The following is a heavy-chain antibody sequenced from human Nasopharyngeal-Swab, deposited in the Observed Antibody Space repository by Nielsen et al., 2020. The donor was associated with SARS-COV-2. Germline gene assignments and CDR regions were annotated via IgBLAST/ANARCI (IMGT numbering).Heavy chain of an antibody. Sequence: SVKVSCKGSGGTLSSYAIRWERQAPGQGLEWMGGIIPIFGTANYAQKFQGRVTITADESTSTAYMELSSLRSEDTAVYYSARNPGVVLEYGWFDPWGQGTLVTVSS. CDR3: ARNPGVVLEYGWFDP. CDR2: IIPIFGTA. J-gene: IGHJ5*02. D-gene: IGHD3-3*01. V-gene: IGHV1-69*13. CDR1: GGTLSSYA.